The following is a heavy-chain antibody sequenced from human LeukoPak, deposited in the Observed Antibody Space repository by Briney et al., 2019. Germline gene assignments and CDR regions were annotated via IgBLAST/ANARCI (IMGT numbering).Heavy chain of an antibody. D-gene: IGHD2-2*01. CDR2: TYYRSKWYN. J-gene: IGHJ6*02. CDR1: GDSVSSNSAA. Sequence: SQTLSLTCAISGDSVSSNSAAWNWIRQSPSRGFEWLGRTYYRSKWYNDYAISMKSRITINSDTSKNQFSLQLSSVTPEDTAVYYCARVASYRASWPYYNYYGMDVWGQGTTVTVSS. CDR3: ARVASYRASWPYYNYYGMDV. V-gene: IGHV6-1*01.